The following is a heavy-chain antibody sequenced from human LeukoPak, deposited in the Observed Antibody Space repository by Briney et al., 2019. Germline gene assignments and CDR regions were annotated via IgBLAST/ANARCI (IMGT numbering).Heavy chain of an antibody. CDR2: IVPGGST. J-gene: IGHJ4*02. Sequence: PSETLSLTCFVSGGFITSYYWSWIRQPAGRGLEWIGRIVPGGSTNYNPSLKSRVTTSVDTSKNHFSLKLSSVTAADAAVYYCAKEGAAPGPDFDHWGQGTLVIVSS. D-gene: IGHD6-13*01. V-gene: IGHV4-4*07. CDR1: GGFITSYY. CDR3: AKEGAAPGPDFDH.